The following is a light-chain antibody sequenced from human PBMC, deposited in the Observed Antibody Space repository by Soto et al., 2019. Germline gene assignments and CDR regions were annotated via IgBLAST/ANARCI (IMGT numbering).Light chain of an antibody. Sequence: QSALTQPASVSGSPGQSITISCTGTSSDVGSYDLVSWYQQHPGKAPKLMIYEVSKRPSGVSGRFSGSKSGNTASLTISGLQAEDEADYHCCSYARSSHLYVFGTGTKLTVI. CDR2: EVS. V-gene: IGLV2-23*02. CDR1: SSDVGSYDL. J-gene: IGLJ1*01. CDR3: CSYARSSHLYV.